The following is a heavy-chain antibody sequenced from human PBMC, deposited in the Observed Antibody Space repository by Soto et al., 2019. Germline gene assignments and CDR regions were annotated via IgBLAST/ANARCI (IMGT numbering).Heavy chain of an antibody. CDR1: GFTFSSYG. J-gene: IGHJ6*02. D-gene: IGHD2-21*02. CDR3: AKDFDPVVTAILAYYYYGMDV. CDR2: ISYDGSNK. V-gene: IGHV3-30*18. Sequence: GGSLRLSCAASGFTFSSYGMHWVRQAPGKGLEWVAVISYDGSNKYYADSVKGRFTISRDNSKNTLYLQMNSLRAEDTAVYYCAKDFDPVVTAILAYYYYGMDVWGQGTTVTVS.